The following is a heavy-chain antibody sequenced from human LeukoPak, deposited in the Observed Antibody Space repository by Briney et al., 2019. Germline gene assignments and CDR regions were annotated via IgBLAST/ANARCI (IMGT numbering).Heavy chain of an antibody. CDR3: VTYYFDSSGPKKNY. D-gene: IGHD3-22*01. CDR1: GGSFSGYY. Sequence: PETLSLTCAVYGGSFSGYYWSWIRQPPGKGLEWIGEINHSGITNYNPSLKSRVTISVDTSKKQFSLKLSSVTAADTAVYYCVTYYFDSSGPKKNYWGQGTLVTVSS. V-gene: IGHV4-34*01. J-gene: IGHJ4*02. CDR2: INHSGIT.